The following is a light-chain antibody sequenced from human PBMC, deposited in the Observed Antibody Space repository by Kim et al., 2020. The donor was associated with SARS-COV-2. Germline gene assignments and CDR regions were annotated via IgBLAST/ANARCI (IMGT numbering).Light chain of an antibody. Sequence: ALGQTVRITCQGDSLRSYYATWYQQKPGQAPILLIYGKNSRPSGIPDRFSGSSSGNTASLTITGTQAGDEADYYCNSRDTNDIVLFGGGTKLTVL. CDR2: GKN. J-gene: IGLJ2*01. CDR3: NSRDTNDIVL. CDR1: SLRSYY. V-gene: IGLV3-19*01.